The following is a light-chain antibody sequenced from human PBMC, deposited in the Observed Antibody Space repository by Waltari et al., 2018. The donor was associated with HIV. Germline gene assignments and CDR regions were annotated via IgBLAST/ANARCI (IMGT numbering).Light chain of an antibody. CDR3: QAWDSSTVV. CDR1: KLGDKY. J-gene: IGLJ2*01. Sequence: SYEVTQPPSVSVSPGQTASITCSGDKLGDKYACWYQQRPGQSPVLVIYQDSKRPSAIPERFSVSNSGNTATLTISGTQAMDEADYYCQAWDSSTVVFGGGTKLTVL. V-gene: IGLV3-1*01. CDR2: QDS.